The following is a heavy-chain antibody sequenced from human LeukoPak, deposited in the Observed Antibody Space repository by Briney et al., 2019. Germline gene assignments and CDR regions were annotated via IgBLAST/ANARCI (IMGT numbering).Heavy chain of an antibody. D-gene: IGHD3-10*01. Sequence: GGSLRLSCAAYGFTFSIYAMSWVRQAPGKGLEWVPAISGSGGSTYYADSVKGRFTISRDNSKNTLYLQMNSLRAEDTAVYYCAKGGLLWFGEFHYWGQGTLVTVSS. CDR2: ISGSGGST. V-gene: IGHV3-23*01. J-gene: IGHJ4*02. CDR3: AKGGLLWFGEFHY. CDR1: GFTFSIYA.